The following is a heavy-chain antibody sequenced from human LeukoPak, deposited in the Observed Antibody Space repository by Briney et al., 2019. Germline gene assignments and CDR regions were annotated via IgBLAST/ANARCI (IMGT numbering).Heavy chain of an antibody. CDR3: AKDAWAGYSGYDWGEDYFDY. V-gene: IGHV3-43*02. J-gene: IGHJ4*02. Sequence: TGGSLRLSCAASGFTFDYYPMQWVRQARGKGLEWVFLISGDGGSTYYADSVKGLFTISRDNSKNSLYLQMNSLRTEDTALYYCAKDAWAGYSGYDWGEDYFDYWGQGTLVTVSS. CDR1: GFTFDYYP. D-gene: IGHD5-12*01. CDR2: ISGDGGST.